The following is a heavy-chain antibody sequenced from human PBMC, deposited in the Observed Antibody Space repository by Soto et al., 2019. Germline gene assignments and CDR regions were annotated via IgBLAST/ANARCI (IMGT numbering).Heavy chain of an antibody. V-gene: IGHV3-30-3*01. D-gene: IGHD3-9*01. Sequence: GGSLRLSCAASGFTFSSYAMHWVRQAPGKGLEWVAVISYDGSNKYYADSVKGRFTISRDNSKNTLYLQMNSLRAEDTAVYYCASGLRYFDWLLPFDYWGQGTLVTVSS. J-gene: IGHJ4*02. CDR1: GFTFSSYA. CDR3: ASGLRYFDWLLPFDY. CDR2: ISYDGSNK.